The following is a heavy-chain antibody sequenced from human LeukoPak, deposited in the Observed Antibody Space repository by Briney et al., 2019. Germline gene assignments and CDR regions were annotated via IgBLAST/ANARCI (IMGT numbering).Heavy chain of an antibody. Sequence: GGSLTLSCAASGFTFSGYWMSWLRQAPGKGLEWVANIKQDGGEKYYMDSVKGRFTISRDNAKNSLYLQMNSLRAEDTAVYYCARTYSSGWYGAFDIWGQGTMVTVSS. CDR1: GFTFSGYW. CDR2: IKQDGGEK. J-gene: IGHJ3*02. D-gene: IGHD6-19*01. V-gene: IGHV3-7*01. CDR3: ARTYSSGWYGAFDI.